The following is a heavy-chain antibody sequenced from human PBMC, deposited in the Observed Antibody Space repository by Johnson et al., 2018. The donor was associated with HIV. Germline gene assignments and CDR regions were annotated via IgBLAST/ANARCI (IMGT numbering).Heavy chain of an antibody. CDR1: GFTFSDYY. Sequence: QMQLVEPGGGLVKAGGSLRLSCAASGFTFSDYYMTWIRQAPGKGLEWISYISKSGSTIYYADSVKGRFTISRDNAKNTLYLQLNSLRVEDTAIYYCARAQLLADDAFNNWGQGTMVTVSS. D-gene: IGHD6-6*01. V-gene: IGHV3-11*04. CDR3: ARAQLLADDAFNN. CDR2: ISKSGSTI. J-gene: IGHJ3*02.